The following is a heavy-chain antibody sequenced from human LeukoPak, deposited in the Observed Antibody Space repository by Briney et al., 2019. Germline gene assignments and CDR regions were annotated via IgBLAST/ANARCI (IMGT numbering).Heavy chain of an antibody. Sequence: MPSETLSLTCTVSGGSISTYYWSWIRKPPGKGLEWIGHIYSGGSTNYSPSLKSRVTISVDASKNQFSLKLSSVTAADTAVYYCARFKGAGGWSYYDYWGQGTLVTVSS. CDR2: IYSGGST. CDR3: ARFKGAGGWSYYDY. D-gene: IGHD6-19*01. J-gene: IGHJ4*02. V-gene: IGHV4-59*01. CDR1: GGSISTYY.